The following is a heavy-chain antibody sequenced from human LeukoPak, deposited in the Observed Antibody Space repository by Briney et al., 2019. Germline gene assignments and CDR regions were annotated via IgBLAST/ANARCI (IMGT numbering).Heavy chain of an antibody. CDR2: INPNGGGT. J-gene: IGHJ5*02. V-gene: IGHV1-2*06. D-gene: IGHD6-19*01. CDR1: GYTFTGYY. Sequence: GASVKVSCKASGYTFTGYYIHWVRQAPGQGLEWMGRINPNGGGTNYAQKSQGRVTMTRDTSINTAYMELSRVTSDDTAVYYCARDVQWRPDAPWGQGTLVTVS. CDR3: ARDVQWRPDAP.